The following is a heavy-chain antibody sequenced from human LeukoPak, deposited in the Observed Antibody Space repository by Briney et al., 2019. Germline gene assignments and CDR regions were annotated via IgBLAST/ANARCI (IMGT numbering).Heavy chain of an antibody. CDR3: ATGGMYSYGFTSIGFDI. V-gene: IGHV1-69*01. D-gene: IGHD5-18*01. J-gene: IGHJ3*02. CDR2: IIPIASTI. Sequence: SVKVSCKASGGSFSSHAITWVRQARGQGLEWMGGIIPIASTINYAQKFHGRVTITADESTSTAYMELTSLRSEDTAVYYCATGGMYSYGFTSIGFDIWGQGTMVTVSS. CDR1: GGSFSSHA.